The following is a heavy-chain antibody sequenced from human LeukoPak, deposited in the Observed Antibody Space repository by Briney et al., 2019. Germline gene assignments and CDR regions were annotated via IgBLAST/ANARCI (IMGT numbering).Heavy chain of an antibody. CDR1: GGSFSGYY. D-gene: IGHD2-2*01. CDR2: INHSGRA. CDR3: ARGSGSRSCSSHLAY. V-gene: IGHV4-34*01. J-gene: IGHJ4*02. Sequence: PSEALSLTCAVYGGSFSGYYWRWIRQPPGKGVEWIGEINHSGRANYDPSRKSRVTIAVDTSQNQFSPTLSSVTAAHTAVYYCARGSGSRSCSSHLAYCGQGTLVTVSS.